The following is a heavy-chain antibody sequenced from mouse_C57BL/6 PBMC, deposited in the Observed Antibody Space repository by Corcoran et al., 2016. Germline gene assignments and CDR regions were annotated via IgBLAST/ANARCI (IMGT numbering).Heavy chain of an antibody. Sequence: QIQLVQSGPELKKPGETVKISCKASGDTFTTYGMIWVKQAPGKGLKWMGWINTYSGVPTYADDFKGRFAFSLETFASTAYLQINNLKNEDTATYFGARPIYDGYSFDYWGQGTTLTVSS. V-gene: IGHV9-3*01. CDR1: GDTFTTYG. CDR2: INTYSGVP. J-gene: IGHJ2*01. CDR3: ARPIYDGYSFDY. D-gene: IGHD2-3*01.